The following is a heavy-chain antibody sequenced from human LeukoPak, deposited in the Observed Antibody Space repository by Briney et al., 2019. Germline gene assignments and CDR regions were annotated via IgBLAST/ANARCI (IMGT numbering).Heavy chain of an antibody. CDR1: GFTFSRYW. CDR3: ARDPSMFGVVIKVLTEADRGY. D-gene: IGHD3-3*01. CDR2: IKQDGSET. J-gene: IGHJ4*02. Sequence: GGSLRLSCAASGFTFSRYWMSWVRQAPGRELEWVANIKQDGSETYYVDSVKGRFTISRDNAKNSLFLQMNSLRVDDTAVYYCARDPSMFGVVIKVLTEADRGYWGQGTLITVSS. V-gene: IGHV3-7*01.